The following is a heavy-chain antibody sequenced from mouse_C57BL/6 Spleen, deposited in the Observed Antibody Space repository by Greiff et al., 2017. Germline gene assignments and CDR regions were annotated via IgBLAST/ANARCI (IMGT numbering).Heavy chain of an antibody. J-gene: IGHJ4*01. Sequence: EVQLQQSGTVLARPGASVKMSCKTSGYTFTSYWMHWVKQRPGQGLEWIGAIYPGNSDTSYNQKFKGKAKLTAVTSASTSYMELSSLTNEDSAVYCCTRVYYYGIYYYALDYWGQGTSVTVSS. V-gene: IGHV1-5*01. CDR1: GYTFTSYW. CDR3: TRVYYYGIYYYALDY. CDR2: IYPGNSDT. D-gene: IGHD1-1*01.